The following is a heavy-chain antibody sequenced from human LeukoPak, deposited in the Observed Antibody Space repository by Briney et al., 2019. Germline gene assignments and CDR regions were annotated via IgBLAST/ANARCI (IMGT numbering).Heavy chain of an antibody. CDR3: ARGGAYTSSNWFDP. J-gene: IGHJ5*02. D-gene: IGHD6-6*01. V-gene: IGHV1-69*13. Sequence: SVKVSCKASGGTFSSYAISWVRQAPGQGLEWMGGIIPIFGTANYAQKFQGRVTITADESTSTAYMELSSLRSDDTAVYYCARGGAYTSSNWFDPWGQGTLVTVSS. CDR1: GGTFSSYA. CDR2: IIPIFGTA.